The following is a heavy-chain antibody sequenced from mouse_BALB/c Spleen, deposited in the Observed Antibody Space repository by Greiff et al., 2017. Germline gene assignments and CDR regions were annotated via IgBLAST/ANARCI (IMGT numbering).Heavy chain of an antibody. D-gene: IGHD1-1*02. CDR3: ARVGDYAMDY. V-gene: IGHV5-6-5*01. CDR1: GFTFSSYA. CDR2: ISSGGST. Sequence: EVQLVESGGGLVKPGGSLKLSCAASGFTFSSYAMSWVRQTPEKRLEWVASISSGGSTYYPDSVKGRFTISRDNARNILYLQMSSLRSEDTAMYYCARVGDYAMDYWGQGTSVTVSS. J-gene: IGHJ4*01.